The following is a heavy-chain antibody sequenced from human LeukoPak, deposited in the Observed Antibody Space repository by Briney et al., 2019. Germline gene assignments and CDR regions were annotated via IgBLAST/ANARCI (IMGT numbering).Heavy chain of an antibody. CDR3: ARGPYYYGSGSYDY. CDR2: INHSGST. D-gene: IGHD3-10*01. J-gene: IGHJ4*02. CDR1: GGSFSGYY. Sequence: PSETLSLTCAVYGGSFSGYYWSWIRQPPGKGLEWIGEINHSGSTNYNPSLKSRVTISVDTSKNQFSLKLSSVTAADTAVYYCARGPYYYGSGSYDYRGQGTLVTVSS. V-gene: IGHV4-34*01.